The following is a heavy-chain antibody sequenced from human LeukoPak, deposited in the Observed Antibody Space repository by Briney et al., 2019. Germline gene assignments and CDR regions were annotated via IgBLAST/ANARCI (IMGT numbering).Heavy chain of an antibody. CDR1: GFTFSSYW. CDR2: IKEDGSEK. D-gene: IGHD5-18*01. Sequence: GGSLRLSCAASGFTFSSYWMSWVRQAPGKRLEWVANIKEDGSEKYYVDSVKGRFTISRDNAKNSLYLQMNSLRAEETAVYYCARDRWGYSYGGDWGQGTLVTVSS. V-gene: IGHV3-7*01. CDR3: ARDRWGYSYGGD. J-gene: IGHJ4*02.